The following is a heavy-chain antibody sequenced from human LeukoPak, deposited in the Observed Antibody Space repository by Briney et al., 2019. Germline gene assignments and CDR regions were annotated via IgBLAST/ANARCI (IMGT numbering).Heavy chain of an antibody. Sequence: GGSLKLSCAASGFSFSGSAIHWVRQTSGKGLEWIGRIRSQADSYATAYSVSVKGRFSISRDDSKNTAYLQMNSLRAEDTAVYYCTAHLLYCNTTDCAPRGFDPWGQGTLVTVSS. CDR3: TAHLLYCNTTDCAPRGFDP. V-gene: IGHV3-73*01. CDR2: IRSQADSYAT. D-gene: IGHD2/OR15-2a*01. J-gene: IGHJ5*02. CDR1: GFSFSGSA.